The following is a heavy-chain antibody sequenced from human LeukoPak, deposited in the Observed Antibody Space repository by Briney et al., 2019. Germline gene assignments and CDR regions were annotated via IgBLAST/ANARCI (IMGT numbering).Heavy chain of an antibody. CDR3: SRESGPFSPFGF. V-gene: IGHV4-4*02. D-gene: IGHD1-26*01. Sequence: SGTLSLTCGVCGGSISGTNWWSWVRQPPGQGLEWIGEISLRGLTNYNPSLRSRLTMSLDESKNQVSLNLTSVTAADTAVYYCSRESGPFSPFGFWGQGTLVSLHS. CDR2: ISLRGLT. J-gene: IGHJ4*02. CDR1: GGSISGTNW.